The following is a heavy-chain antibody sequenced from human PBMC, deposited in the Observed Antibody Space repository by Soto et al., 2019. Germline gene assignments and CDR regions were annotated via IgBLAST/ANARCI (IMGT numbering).Heavy chain of an antibody. V-gene: IGHV1-8*01. Sequence: ASVKVSCKASGYTFTSYDINWVRQATGQGLEWMGWMNPNSGNTGYAQKFQGRVTMTRNTSISTAYMELSSLRSEDTAVYYCARDESWRAPVGYWGQGTLVTVSS. CDR1: GYTFTSYD. CDR3: ARDESWRAPVGY. D-gene: IGHD3-3*01. J-gene: IGHJ4*02. CDR2: MNPNSGNT.